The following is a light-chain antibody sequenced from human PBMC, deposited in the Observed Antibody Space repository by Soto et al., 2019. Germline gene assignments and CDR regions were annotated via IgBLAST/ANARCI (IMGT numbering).Light chain of an antibody. CDR3: SAYAGSNNWN. CDR1: SSDVGGYNY. V-gene: IGLV2-8*01. Sequence: QSALTQPPSASGSPGQSVTISCTGTSSDVGGYNYVSWYQQHPGKAPKLMIYEVSKRPSGVPDRFSGSKSGNTASLTVSGLQAEDEAEYYGSAYAGSNNWNFGTGTKLTVL. CDR2: EVS. J-gene: IGLJ1*01.